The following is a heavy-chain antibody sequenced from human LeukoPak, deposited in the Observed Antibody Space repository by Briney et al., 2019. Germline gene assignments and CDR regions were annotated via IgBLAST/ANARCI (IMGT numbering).Heavy chain of an antibody. D-gene: IGHD3-9*01. CDR2: IYNSVSI. CDR1: GGSISSNSYY. V-gene: IGHV4-61*05. J-gene: IGHJ4*02. CDR3: ARTYYDILTGYCVFDY. Sequence: PSETLSLTCAVSGGSISSNSYYWGWIRQPPGKGLEGIGYIYNSVSINYNPSLKSRVTISVDTSKNQFSLKLSSVTAADTAVYYCARTYYDILTGYCVFDYWGQGTLITVSS.